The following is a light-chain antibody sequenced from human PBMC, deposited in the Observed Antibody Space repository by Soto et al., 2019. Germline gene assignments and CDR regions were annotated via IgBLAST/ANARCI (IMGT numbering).Light chain of an antibody. Sequence: EIVMTQSPATLSVSPGERATLSCRASQNVSSNLAWYQQKPGQSPRLLIYGASTRATGIPARFSGSGSGTEFTLTISSLQSEDFTVYYCQHYNNWVGTFGGGTKVDIK. V-gene: IGKV3D-15*01. CDR3: QHYNNWVGT. CDR2: GAS. J-gene: IGKJ4*01. CDR1: QNVSSN.